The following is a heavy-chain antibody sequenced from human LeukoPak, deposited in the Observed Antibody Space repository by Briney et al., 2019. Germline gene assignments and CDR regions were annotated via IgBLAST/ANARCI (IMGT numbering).Heavy chain of an antibody. J-gene: IGHJ4*02. Sequence: GGSLRLSCAASGFTFSSYAMHWVRQAPGKGLEYVSAISGNGGSTYYANSVKGRFTISRDNSKNTLYLQMGSLRAEDMDVFYCARGQHRIATADTGVGFDYWGPGTLVTVSS. CDR3: ARGQHRIATADTGVGFDY. CDR1: GFTFSSYA. CDR2: ISGNGGST. V-gene: IGHV3-64*01. D-gene: IGHD6-13*01.